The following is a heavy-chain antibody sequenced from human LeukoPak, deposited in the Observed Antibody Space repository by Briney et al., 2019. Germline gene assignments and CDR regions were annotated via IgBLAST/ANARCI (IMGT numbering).Heavy chain of an antibody. CDR2: INQDGSET. V-gene: IGHV3-7*01. Sequence: GESLRPSCAASGFTFSSYWMSWVRQAPGKGLEWVANINQDGSETFYVDAVKGRFTISRDNAKNSLFLQMNSPRGEDTAAYYCARNKAKSTTTLGYWGQGTLVIVSS. CDR3: ARNKAKSTTTLGY. CDR1: GFTFSSYW. D-gene: IGHD4-11*01. J-gene: IGHJ4*02.